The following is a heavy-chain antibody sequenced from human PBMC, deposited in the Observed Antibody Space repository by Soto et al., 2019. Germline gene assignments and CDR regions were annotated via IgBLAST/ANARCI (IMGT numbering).Heavy chain of an antibody. CDR3: AREGCSGGSCYSYSWFDP. J-gene: IGHJ5*02. CDR1: GGTFSSYT. CDR2: IIPILGIA. D-gene: IGHD2-15*01. Sequence: SVKVSCKASGGTFSSYTISWVRQAPGQGLEWMGRIIPILGIANYAQKFQGRVTITADKSTSTAYMELSSLRSEDTAVYYCAREGCSGGSCYSYSWFDPWGQGTLVTVSS. V-gene: IGHV1-69*04.